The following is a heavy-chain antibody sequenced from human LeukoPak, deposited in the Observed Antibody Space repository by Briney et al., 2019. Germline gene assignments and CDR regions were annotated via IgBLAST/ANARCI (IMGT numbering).Heavy chain of an antibody. J-gene: IGHJ4*02. D-gene: IGHD3-22*01. V-gene: IGHV3-23*01. CDR1: AFTFSSYA. CDR3: AKDNHYDSSGYYGGGFLDY. Sequence: PGGSLRLSCAASAFTFSSYAMTWVRQAPGKGLEWVSAISGSGGSTYYADSVKGRFTISRDNSKNTLYLQMNSLSAEDTAVYYCAKDNHYDSSGYYGGGFLDYWGQGTLVTVPS. CDR2: ISGSGGST.